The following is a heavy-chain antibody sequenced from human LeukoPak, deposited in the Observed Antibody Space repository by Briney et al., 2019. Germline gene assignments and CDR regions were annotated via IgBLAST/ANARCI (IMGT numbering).Heavy chain of an antibody. Sequence: SETLSLTCSVSGGSISSYSWSWIRQVPGKGLEYIGKIDYTGTTNYNPSLTSRVTISIDTPKNQFSLSLGSVTAADTAVYYCARNRNSAVLTRMWFDPWGRGTLVTVSS. CDR3: ARNRNSAVLTRMWFDP. V-gene: IGHV4-59*08. J-gene: IGHJ5*02. D-gene: IGHD2-2*01. CDR2: IDYTGTT. CDR1: GGSISSYS.